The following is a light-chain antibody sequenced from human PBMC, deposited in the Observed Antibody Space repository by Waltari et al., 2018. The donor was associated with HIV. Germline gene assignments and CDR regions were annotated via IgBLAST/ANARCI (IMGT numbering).Light chain of an antibody. CDR3: QQFYRTPYT. CDR2: WAS. V-gene: IGKV4-1*01. CDR1: QTIFYKSNNKNY. J-gene: IGKJ2*01. Sequence: DIVMTQSPESLAVSLGERATINCKSSQTIFYKSNNKNYLAWYQRKPGQSPKLLNSWASNREFGVPDRFSGSGSGTDFTLTINNLQAEDVAVYYCQQFYRTPYTFGQGTRLEFK.